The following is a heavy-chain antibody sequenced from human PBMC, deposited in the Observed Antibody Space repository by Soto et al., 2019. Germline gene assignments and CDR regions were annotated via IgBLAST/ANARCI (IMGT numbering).Heavy chain of an antibody. CDR2: IYYSGRT. J-gene: IGHJ4*02. D-gene: IGHD4-17*01. Sequence: QVHLQESGPGLVKPSETLSLTCTVSGGSISSHYWSLIRQPPAKGLVWIGHIYYSGRTTSNPSLNIRVTISVDPSENQFSLNLTSVAAADSAVYSCARHPTVTEYYCDSSGQGPMVTVAS. V-gene: IGHV4-59*08. CDR3: ARHPTVTEYYCDS. CDR1: GGSISSHY.